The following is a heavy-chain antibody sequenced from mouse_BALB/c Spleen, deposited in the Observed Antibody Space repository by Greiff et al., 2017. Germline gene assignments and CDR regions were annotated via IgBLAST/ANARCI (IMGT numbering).Heavy chain of an antibody. CDR1: GFAFSSYD. CDR2: ISSGGGST. V-gene: IGHV5-12-1*01. J-gene: IGHJ4*01. CDR3: ARNYRYGYAMDY. Sequence: EVMLVESGGGLVKPGGSLKLSCAASGFAFSSYDMSWVRQTPEKRLEWVAYISSGGGSTYYPDTVKGRFTISRDNAKNTLYLQMSSLKSEDTAMYYCARNYRYGYAMDYWGQGTSVTVSS. D-gene: IGHD2-14*01.